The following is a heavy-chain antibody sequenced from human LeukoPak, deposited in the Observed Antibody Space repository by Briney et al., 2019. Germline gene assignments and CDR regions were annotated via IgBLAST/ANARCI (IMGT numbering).Heavy chain of an antibody. D-gene: IGHD5-12*01. Sequence: PGGSLRLSCAASGFIVNSNYMNWVRQAPGKGLEWVSVLYSDDTTYYADSVKGRFTISRDNSKNTLYLQMNNLRAEDTAVYYCAKGPSDIVVSYYGMDVWGQGTTVTVSS. V-gene: IGHV3-53*01. CDR1: GFIVNSNY. CDR2: LYSDDTT. CDR3: AKGPSDIVVSYYGMDV. J-gene: IGHJ6*02.